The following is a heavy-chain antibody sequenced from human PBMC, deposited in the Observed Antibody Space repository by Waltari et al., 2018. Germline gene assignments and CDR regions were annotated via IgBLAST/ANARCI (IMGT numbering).Heavy chain of an antibody. D-gene: IGHD3-10*01. V-gene: IGHV4-39*07. J-gene: IGHJ4*02. CDR3: VGERITMGQGPAYPDY. CDR1: GGSISSSSYY. Sequence: QLQLQESGPGLVKPSETLSLPCTVSGGSISSSSYYWGWIRQPPGKGLEWIGSIYYSGSRSNNPSLKSRFTILVDTSKIQFSRKLRAVTAAGTAVYYCVGERITMGQGPAYPDYWGQGTLVTVSS. CDR2: IYYSGSR.